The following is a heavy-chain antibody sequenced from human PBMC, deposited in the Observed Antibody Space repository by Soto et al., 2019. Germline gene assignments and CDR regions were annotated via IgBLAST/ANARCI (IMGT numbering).Heavy chain of an antibody. V-gene: IGHV3-30-3*01. CDR1: GFTFSSYA. Sequence: GGSLRLSCAASGFTFSSYAMHWVRQAPGKGLEWVAVISYDGSNKYYADSVKGRFTISRDNSKNTLYLQMNSLRAEDTAVYYCAREPSPVVTTERFDYWGQGTLVTVSS. CDR2: ISYDGSNK. CDR3: AREPSPVVTTERFDY. D-gene: IGHD4-4*01. J-gene: IGHJ4*02.